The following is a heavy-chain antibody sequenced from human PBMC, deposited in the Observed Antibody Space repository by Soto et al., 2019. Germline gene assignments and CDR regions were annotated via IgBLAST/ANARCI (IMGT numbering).Heavy chain of an antibody. CDR1: GFSLTTSGVG. J-gene: IGHJ4*02. D-gene: IGHD3-3*01. CDR2: IYWDDDK. Sequence: QITLNESGPTQVKPRQTLTLTCTCSGFSLTTSGVGVGWIRQSPGKAPEWLALIYWDDDKRYSPSLKSRLTITKDTSKNQMVLTMADLDPADTATYYCAHRVLRTVFGLVTTTAIYFDFWGQGTPVAVSS. CDR3: AHRVLRTVFGLVTTTAIYFDF. V-gene: IGHV2-5*02.